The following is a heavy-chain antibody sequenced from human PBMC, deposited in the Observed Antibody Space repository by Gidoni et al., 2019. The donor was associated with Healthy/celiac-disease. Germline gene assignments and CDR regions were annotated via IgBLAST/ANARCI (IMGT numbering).Heavy chain of an antibody. D-gene: IGHD3-22*01. Sequence: QVKLVESGGGVVQPGRSLRLSCAASGFTCSSYAMQWVRQAPGKGLEWVAFISYDGSNKYYADSVKGRFTISRDNSKNTLYLQMNSLRAEDTAVYYCARGYNYYDSSGALFDYWGQGTLVTVSS. V-gene: IGHV3-30-3*01. CDR3: ARGYNYYDSSGALFDY. CDR1: GFTCSSYA. J-gene: IGHJ4*02. CDR2: ISYDGSNK.